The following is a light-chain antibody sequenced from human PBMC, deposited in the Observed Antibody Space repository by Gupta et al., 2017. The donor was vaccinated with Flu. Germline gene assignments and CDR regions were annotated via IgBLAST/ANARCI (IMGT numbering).Light chain of an antibody. CDR3: MQGTHWPYT. CDR1: QSLIYTDGNTY. Sequence: ISCWSSQSLIYTDGNTYLNWFHQRPGQSPRRLIYKVSDRDSGVPDRFSGNGSDIDITLKISRVEADDVGVYYCMQGTHWPYTFGQGTKLEI. V-gene: IGKV2-30*01. J-gene: IGKJ2*01. CDR2: KVS.